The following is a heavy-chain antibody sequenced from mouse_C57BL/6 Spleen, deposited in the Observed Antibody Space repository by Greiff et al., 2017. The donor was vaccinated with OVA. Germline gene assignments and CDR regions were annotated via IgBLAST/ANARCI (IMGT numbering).Heavy chain of an antibody. V-gene: IGHV1-80*01. Sequence: QVQLQQSGAELVKPGASVKISCKASGYAFSSYWMNWVKQRPGKGLEWIGQIYPGDGDTNYNGKFKGKATLTADKSSSTAYMQLSSLTSEDSAVYFCAREESGYYVDYWGQGTTLTVSS. D-gene: IGHD1-3*01. J-gene: IGHJ2*01. CDR1: GYAFSSYW. CDR3: AREESGYYVDY. CDR2: IYPGDGDT.